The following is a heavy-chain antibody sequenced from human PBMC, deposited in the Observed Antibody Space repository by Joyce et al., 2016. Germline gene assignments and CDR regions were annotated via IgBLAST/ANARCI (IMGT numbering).Heavy chain of an antibody. D-gene: IGHD3-22*01. J-gene: IGHJ6*02. V-gene: IGHV3-30*01. CDR3: ARTLDSSGYHYDGMDV. Sequence: QVQVVESGGGVVQPGRSLSLSCAASGFTFSAYAMHWVRQAPGKVIEWVAVTSFDGSNKYYADSVKVRFTISRDNSKNTLYLQMNSLRAEDTAVYHCARTLDSSGYHYDGMDVWGQGTTVTVSS. CDR2: TSFDGSNK. CDR1: GFTFSAYA.